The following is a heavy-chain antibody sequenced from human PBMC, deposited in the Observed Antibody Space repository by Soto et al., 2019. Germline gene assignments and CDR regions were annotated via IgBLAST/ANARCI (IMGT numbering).Heavy chain of an antibody. Sequence: EVQLLESGGGLVKPGGSLRLSCAASGFTFSNAWMSWVRQAPGKGPEWVGRIKSKTDGGTTDYAAPVKGRFTISRDDSKNTLYLQMNSLKTEDTAVYYCTTSDTESGSYYVYYWGQGTLVTVSS. CDR2: IKSKTDGGTT. V-gene: IGHV3-15*01. D-gene: IGHD1-26*01. CDR1: GFTFSNAW. CDR3: TTSDTESGSYYVYY. J-gene: IGHJ4*02.